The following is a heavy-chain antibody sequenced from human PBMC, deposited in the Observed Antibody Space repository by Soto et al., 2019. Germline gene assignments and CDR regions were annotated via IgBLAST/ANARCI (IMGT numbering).Heavy chain of an antibody. Sequence: SVKVSCKASGGTFSSYAISWVRQAPGQGLEWMGGIIPIFGTANYAQKFQGRVTITADESTSTAYVELSSLRSEDTAVYYCARDRGIAARRSYAFDIWGQGTMVTVSS. J-gene: IGHJ3*02. V-gene: IGHV1-69*13. CDR3: ARDRGIAARRSYAFDI. CDR2: IIPIFGTA. D-gene: IGHD6-6*01. CDR1: GGTFSSYA.